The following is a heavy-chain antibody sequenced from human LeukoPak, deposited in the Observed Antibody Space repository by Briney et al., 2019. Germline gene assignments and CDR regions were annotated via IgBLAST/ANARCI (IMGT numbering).Heavy chain of an antibody. CDR1: GYSFTSYW. CDR3: ARMRGSYSFDY. Sequence: GESLKISCKGFGYSFTSYWIGWVRQMPGKGLEWMGIIYPSDSDTRHSPSFQGQVTISVDKSISTAYLQWGSLKASDTAIYYCARMRGSYSFDYWGQGTLVTVSS. J-gene: IGHJ4*02. CDR2: IYPSDSDT. D-gene: IGHD1-26*01. V-gene: IGHV5-51*01.